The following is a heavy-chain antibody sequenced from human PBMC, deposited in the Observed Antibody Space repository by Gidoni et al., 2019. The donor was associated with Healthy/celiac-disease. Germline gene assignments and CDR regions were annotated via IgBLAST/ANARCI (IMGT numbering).Heavy chain of an antibody. CDR2: IYYSGSP. J-gene: IGHJ6*03. Sequence: QVQLQESGPGLGSLRRPCPSPALFSGGPISSYYWSWIRQPPGKGLGWIGYIYYSGSPNNNPSLKSRVTISVDTSKNQFSLKLSSVTAADTAVYYCARSGGIRGLYYYYMDVWGKGTTVTVSS. CDR3: ARSGGIRGLYYYYMDV. D-gene: IGHD3-10*01. CDR1: GGPISSYY. V-gene: IGHV4-59*01.